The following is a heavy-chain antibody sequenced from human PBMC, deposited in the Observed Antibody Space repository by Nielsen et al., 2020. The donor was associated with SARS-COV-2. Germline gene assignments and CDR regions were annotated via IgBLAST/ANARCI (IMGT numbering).Heavy chain of an antibody. J-gene: IGHJ4*02. CDR1: GFTFSSYG. CDR3: ARDGRIGYGVYLDY. V-gene: IGHV3-33*05. CDR2: ISYDGSNK. Sequence: GESLKISCAASGFTFSSYGMHWVRQAPGKGLEWVAVISYDGSNKYYADSVKGRFTISRDNSKNTLYLQMNGLRAEDAAIYYCARDGRIGYGVYLDYWGQGTPVTVSS. D-gene: IGHD5-12*01.